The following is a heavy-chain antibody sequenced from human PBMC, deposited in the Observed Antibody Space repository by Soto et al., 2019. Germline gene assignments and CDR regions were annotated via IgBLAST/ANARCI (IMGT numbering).Heavy chain of an antibody. CDR2: ISSSTIYT. V-gene: IGHV3-11*03. Sequence: PGGSLRLSCAASGFTFSDYYMTWIRQAPGKGLEWVSYISSSTIYTNYADSVKGRFTISRDNAKNSLYLQMNSLRAEDTAVYYCARSGYGDYYWFDPWGQGTLVTVSS. CDR1: GFTFSDYY. D-gene: IGHD4-17*01. CDR3: ARSGYGDYYWFDP. J-gene: IGHJ5*02.